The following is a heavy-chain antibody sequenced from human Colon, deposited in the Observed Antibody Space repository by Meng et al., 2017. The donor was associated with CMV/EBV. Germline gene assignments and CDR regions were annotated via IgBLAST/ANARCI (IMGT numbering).Heavy chain of an antibody. D-gene: IGHD1-26*01. V-gene: IGHV3-7*03. J-gene: IGHJ4*02. Sequence: GESLKISCAASGFTFSNYWMTWVRQAPGKGLEWVANIKQNGRETSYADSVKGRFTISRDNVRNILYLEMNSLKADDTAVYFCAKDQWVGGSYTGSFDYWGQGTLVTVSS. CDR2: IKQNGRET. CDR3: AKDQWVGGSYTGSFDY. CDR1: GFTFSNYW.